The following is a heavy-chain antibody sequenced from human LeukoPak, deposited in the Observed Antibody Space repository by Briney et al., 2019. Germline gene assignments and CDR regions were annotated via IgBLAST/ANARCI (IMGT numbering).Heavy chain of an antibody. J-gene: IGHJ4*02. CDR3: ARVEYSGWNLEY. CDR2: ISSSGSYI. CDR1: GFTFSTYS. Sequence: PGGSLRLSCAASGFTFSTYSMNWVRQAPGKGLEWVSSISSSGSYIYYADSVKGRFTISRDNAKNSLYLQMNSLRAEDTAVYYCARVEYSGWNLEYWGQGTLVTVSS. V-gene: IGHV3-21*01. D-gene: IGHD5-12*01.